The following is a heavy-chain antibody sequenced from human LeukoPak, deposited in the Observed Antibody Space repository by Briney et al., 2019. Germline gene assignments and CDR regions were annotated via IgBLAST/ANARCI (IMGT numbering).Heavy chain of an antibody. D-gene: IGHD3-10*01. CDR3: AKSAAGEFYFDY. CDR2: INPKSGST. Sequence: GASVKVSCKASGYTFIDYYIHWVRLAPGQGLEWMGRINPKSGSTSYAQKFQGRVTMTRDTSTDTAYMELTRLRLDDTAVYHCAKSAAGEFYFDYWGQGTLVTVSS. V-gene: IGHV1-2*06. CDR1: GYTFIDYY. J-gene: IGHJ4*02.